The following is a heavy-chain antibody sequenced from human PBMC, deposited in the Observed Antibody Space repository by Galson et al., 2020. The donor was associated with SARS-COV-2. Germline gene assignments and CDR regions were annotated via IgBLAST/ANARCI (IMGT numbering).Heavy chain of an antibody. Sequence: GESLKIPCAASGFTFSGSAVHWVRQASGKGLEWVGRIRIKANSYATDYAASVKGRFTISRHDSKNTAYLQMNSLKTEDTAVYYCARHHEAYHIVAGYALDYYYGLDGWGQGTTVTVSS. CDR1: GFTFSGSA. CDR2: IRIKANSYAT. CDR3: ARHHEAYHIVAGYALDYYYGLDG. V-gene: IGHV3-73*01. D-gene: IGHD3-9*01. J-gene: IGHJ6*02.